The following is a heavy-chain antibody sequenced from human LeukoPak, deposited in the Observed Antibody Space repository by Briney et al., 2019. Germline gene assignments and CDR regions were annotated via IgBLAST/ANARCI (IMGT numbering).Heavy chain of an antibody. CDR1: GYPFTSYA. J-gene: IGHJ5*02. CDR2: INAGKGKT. V-gene: IGHV1-3*01. CDR3: ARDPWDLGYCSGGSCYPGNNWFDP. D-gene: IGHD2-15*01. Sequence: WGSVKVSCKGSGYPFTSYAIHLVRQAPRQRLGWMGWINAGKGKTKYSQKFQGRVTITRDTSASTAYMELSSLRSEDTAVYYCARDPWDLGYCSGGSCYPGNNWFDPWGQGTLVTVSS.